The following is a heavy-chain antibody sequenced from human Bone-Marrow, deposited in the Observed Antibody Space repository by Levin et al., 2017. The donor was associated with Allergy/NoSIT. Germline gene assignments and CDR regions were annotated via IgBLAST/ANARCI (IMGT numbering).Heavy chain of an antibody. CDR3: ARDVGKYQLLTGPLFDY. D-gene: IGHD2-2*01. Sequence: GGSLRLSCAASGFTFSSYAMSWVRQAPGKGLEWVSFISGSDDTTYYAGSVKGRFTISRDNSKNTLYLQMDSLRAEDTAVYYCARDVGKYQLLTGPLFDYWGQGTLVTVSS. CDR2: ISGSDDTT. V-gene: IGHV3-23*01. CDR1: GFTFSSYA. J-gene: IGHJ4*02.